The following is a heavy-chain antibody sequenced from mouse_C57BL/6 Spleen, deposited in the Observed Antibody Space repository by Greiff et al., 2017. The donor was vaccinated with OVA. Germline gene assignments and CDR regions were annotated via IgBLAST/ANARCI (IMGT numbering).Heavy chain of an antibody. J-gene: IGHJ1*03. V-gene: IGHV1-55*01. Sequence: QVQLQQPGAELVKPGASVKMSCKASGYTFTSYWITWVKQRPGQGLEWIGDIYPGSGSTNYNEKLNSKATLTVDTSSSTAYMQLSSLTSEDSAVNYWARGVYGSSQRGYFDVWGTGTTVTVSS. CDR1: GYTFTSYW. CDR2: IYPGSGST. D-gene: IGHD1-1*01. CDR3: ARGVYGSSQRGYFDV.